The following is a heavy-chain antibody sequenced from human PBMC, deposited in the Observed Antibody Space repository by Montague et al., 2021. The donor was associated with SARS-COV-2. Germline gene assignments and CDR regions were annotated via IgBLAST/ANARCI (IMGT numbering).Heavy chain of an antibody. Sequence: TLSLTCTVSGGSISSGGYYWSWIRQHPGKGLEWIGYIYYSGGTYYXPSLKSRVTISVDTSKNQFSLKLSSVTAADTAVYYCARVEFDGGYDSVPLDVWGQGTTVTASS. D-gene: IGHD5-12*01. V-gene: IGHV4-31*03. CDR3: ARVEFDGGYDSVPLDV. J-gene: IGHJ6*02. CDR2: IYYSGGT. CDR1: GGSISSGGYY.